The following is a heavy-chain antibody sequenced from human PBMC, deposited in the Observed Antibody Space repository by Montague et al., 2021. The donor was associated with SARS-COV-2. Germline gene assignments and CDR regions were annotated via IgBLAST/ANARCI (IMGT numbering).Heavy chain of an antibody. CDR2: FYSSGIT. V-gene: IGHV4-59*12. CDR3: ARETITGDAFDV. Sequence: SETLSLTCAVSGGSISSSYWGWIRQPPGKGLEWIGFFYSSGITDSNPSSKSRVSISLDTSKNQVSLKLRSVTTADTAVYYCARETITGDAFDVWGQGTMVTVS. D-gene: IGHD1-14*01. CDR1: GGSISSSY. J-gene: IGHJ3*01.